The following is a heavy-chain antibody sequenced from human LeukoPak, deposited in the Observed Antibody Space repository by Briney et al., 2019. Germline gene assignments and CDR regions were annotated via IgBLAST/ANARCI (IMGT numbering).Heavy chain of an antibody. D-gene: IGHD3-22*01. J-gene: IGHJ6*02. CDR1: GFTVSSNY. CDR2: IYSGGST. Sequence: GGSLRLSCAASGFTVSSNYMGWVRQAPGKGLEWVSVIYSGGSTYYADSVKGRFTISRHNSKNTLYLQMNSLRAEDTAVYYCARDLSRKGYYDSSGYLLYYYGMDVWGQGTTVTVSS. CDR3: ARDLSRKGYYDSSGYLLYYYGMDV. V-gene: IGHV3-53*04.